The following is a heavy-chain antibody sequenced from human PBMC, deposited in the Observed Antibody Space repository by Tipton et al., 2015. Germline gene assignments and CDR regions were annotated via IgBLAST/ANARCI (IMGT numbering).Heavy chain of an antibody. Sequence: TLSLTCTVSGGAITSDGFYWSWIRQHPGKGLEWIGYIFYIGSTYYNPSLKSRATLSVDTSKNQFSPKLSSVTAADTAVYYCARDGYNSNYFDYWGQGTLVTVSS. CDR2: IFYIGST. CDR1: GGAITSDGFY. CDR3: ARDGYNSNYFDY. J-gene: IGHJ4*02. V-gene: IGHV4-31*03. D-gene: IGHD5-24*01.